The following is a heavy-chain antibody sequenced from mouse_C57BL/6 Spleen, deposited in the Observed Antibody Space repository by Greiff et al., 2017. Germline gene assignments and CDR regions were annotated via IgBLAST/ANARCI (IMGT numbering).Heavy chain of an antibody. CDR2: INPNNGGT. CDR3: ARESFITTVVARYFDV. J-gene: IGHJ1*03. Sequence: VQLQQSGPELVKPGASVKIPCKASGYTFTDYNMDWVKQSHGKSLEWIGDINPNNGGTIYNQKFKGKATLTVDKSSSTAYMELRSLTSEDTAIYYCARESFITTVVARYFDVWGTGTTVTVSS. V-gene: IGHV1-18*01. D-gene: IGHD1-1*01. CDR1: GYTFTDYN.